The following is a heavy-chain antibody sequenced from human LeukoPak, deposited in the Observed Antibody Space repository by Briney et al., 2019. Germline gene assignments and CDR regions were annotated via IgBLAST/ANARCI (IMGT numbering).Heavy chain of an antibody. CDR1: GYTFSGYY. J-gene: IGHJ5*02. D-gene: IGHD2-2*03. CDR2: INPNSGGT. V-gene: IGHV1-2*02. CDR3: ASGWMSEGTIDP. Sequence: ASVKVSCKGSGYTFSGYYIHWLRQAPGQGLEWMGWINPNSGGTNYAQKFQGRVTMTRDTSISTAYMEVSSLRSDDTAVYYCASGWMSEGTIDPWGQGTLVTVSS.